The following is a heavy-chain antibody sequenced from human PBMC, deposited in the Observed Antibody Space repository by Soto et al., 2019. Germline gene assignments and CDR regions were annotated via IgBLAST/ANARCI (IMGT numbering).Heavy chain of an antibody. D-gene: IGHD3-16*02. Sequence: EVQLLESGGGLVQPGGSLRLSCAASGFTFSSYAMSWVRQAPGKGLEWVSAISGSGGSTYYADSVKGRFTISRDNSKNTLYLQMNSLRAEDMAVYYCANAYDYIWGSYRHDVHVWGKGTTVTVSS. CDR2: ISGSGGST. CDR3: ANAYDYIWGSYRHDVHV. CDR1: GFTFSSYA. J-gene: IGHJ6*04. V-gene: IGHV3-23*01.